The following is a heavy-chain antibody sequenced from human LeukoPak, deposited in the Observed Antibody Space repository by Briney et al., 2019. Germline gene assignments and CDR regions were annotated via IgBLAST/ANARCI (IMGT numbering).Heavy chain of an antibody. J-gene: IGHJ4*02. V-gene: IGHV4-4*08. CDR2: MHSNGNS. CDR3: ARDGLERRGFDY. D-gene: IGHD1-1*01. Sequence: SETLSLTCTVSGGSVSSDYWSWIRQPPGKGLEWIGYMHSNGNSAYNPSLKSRVTISVDTSKNQFSLKLSSVTAADTAVYYCARDGLERRGFDYWGQGTLVTVSS. CDR1: GGSVSSDY.